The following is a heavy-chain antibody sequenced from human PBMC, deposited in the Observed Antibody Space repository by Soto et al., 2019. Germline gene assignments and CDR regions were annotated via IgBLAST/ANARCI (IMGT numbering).Heavy chain of an antibody. Sequence: QVQLQESGPGLVKPSETLSLTCTVSGGSISSYYWSWIRQPPGKGLEWIGYIYYSGSTNYNPSLKSRVTISVDTSKNQFSLKLSSVTAADTAVYYCARYPGHYAGRGYYFDYWGQGTLVTVSS. CDR2: IYYSGST. CDR3: ARYPGHYAGRGYYFDY. D-gene: IGHD2-2*01. J-gene: IGHJ4*02. CDR1: GGSISSYY. V-gene: IGHV4-59*08.